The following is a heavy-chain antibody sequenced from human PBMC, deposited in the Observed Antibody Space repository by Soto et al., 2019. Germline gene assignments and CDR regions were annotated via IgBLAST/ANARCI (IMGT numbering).Heavy chain of an antibody. Sequence: GSLRLSCEASGFTFKNYWMHWVRQAPGKGLVWVSRINSDGRNRRYADSVQGRFAISRDNAKHTLFLQMNSLRATATAVYFCAGRCRRPNCYGMDDWGQGTTVTVSS. CDR2: INSDGRNR. J-gene: IGHJ6*02. V-gene: IGHV3-74*01. CDR3: AGRCRRPNCYGMDD. D-gene: IGHD6-6*01. CDR1: GFTFKNYW.